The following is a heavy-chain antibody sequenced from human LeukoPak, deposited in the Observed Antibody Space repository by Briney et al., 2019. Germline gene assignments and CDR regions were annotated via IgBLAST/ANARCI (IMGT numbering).Heavy chain of an antibody. J-gene: IGHJ4*02. CDR3: AKESDGYNYVDY. V-gene: IGHV3-23*01. CDR1: GFTFDDYT. Sequence: PGGSLRLSCAASGFTFDDYTMHWVRQAPGKGLEWVSAISGSGGSTYYADSVKGRFTISRDNSKNTLYLQMDSLRAEDTAVYYCAKESDGYNYVDYWGQGTLVTVSS. D-gene: IGHD5-24*01. CDR2: ISGSGGST.